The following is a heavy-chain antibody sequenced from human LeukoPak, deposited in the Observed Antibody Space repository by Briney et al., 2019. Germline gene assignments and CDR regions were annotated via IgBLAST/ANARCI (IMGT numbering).Heavy chain of an antibody. V-gene: IGHV3-21*01. CDR3: AIGRRDGYNLVDSFDY. J-gene: IGHJ4*02. Sequence: GGSLRLSCAASGFTFSYYTMNWVRQAPGKGLEWVSSISSSSSYIYYADSVKGRFTISRDNAKNSLYLQMNSLRAEDTAVYYCAIGRRDGYNLVDSFDYWGQGTLVTVSS. D-gene: IGHD5-24*01. CDR1: GFTFSYYT. CDR2: ISSSSSYI.